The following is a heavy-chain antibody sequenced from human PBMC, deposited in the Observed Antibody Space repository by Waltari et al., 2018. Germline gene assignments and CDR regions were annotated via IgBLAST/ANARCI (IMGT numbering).Heavy chain of an antibody. V-gene: IGHV3-30-3*01. CDR1: GFTFSSYA. CDR3: ARDEVPGKFDS. Sequence: QVQLAESGGGVVQPGRSLRLSCAASGFTFSSYAFHWVRQSPDKGLGWVALISFDENDKYYADSVKGRFTISRDNSENTLYLQMNSLRPEDTAVYYCARDEVPGKFDSWGQGTLVTVSS. CDR2: ISFDENDK. J-gene: IGHJ4*02. D-gene: IGHD1-26*01.